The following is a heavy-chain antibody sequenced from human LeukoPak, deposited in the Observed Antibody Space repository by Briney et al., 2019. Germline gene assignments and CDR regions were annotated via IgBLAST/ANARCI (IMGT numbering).Heavy chain of an antibody. D-gene: IGHD5-12*01. CDR3: GRGGGYGGAFDI. Sequence: SETLSLTCTVSGVSISSGGHYWNWIRQPAGRGLEWIGNIYGGGSTNYNHSLKSRVKITGDATKNQFSWELSSVTAADTALYYCGRGGGYGGAFDIWGQGTMVTVA. J-gene: IGHJ3*02. V-gene: IGHV4-61*09. CDR1: GVSISSGGHY. CDR2: IYGGGST.